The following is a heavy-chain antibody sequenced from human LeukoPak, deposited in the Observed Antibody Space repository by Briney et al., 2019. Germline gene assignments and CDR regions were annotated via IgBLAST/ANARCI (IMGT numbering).Heavy chain of an antibody. V-gene: IGHV4-30-2*01. J-gene: IGHJ4*02. CDR3: ARGDYGVDY. D-gene: IGHD4-17*01. CDR1: GGSISSGGYP. Sequence: SETLSLTCAVSGGSISSGGYPWSWIRQPPGKGLEWIGYIYHSGSTYYNPSLKSRVTISVDRSKNQFSLKLSSVTAADTAVYYCARGDYGVDYWGQGTPVTVSS. CDR2: IYHSGST.